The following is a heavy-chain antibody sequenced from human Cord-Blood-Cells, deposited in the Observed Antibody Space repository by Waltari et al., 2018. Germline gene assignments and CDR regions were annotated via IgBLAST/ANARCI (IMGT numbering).Heavy chain of an antibody. CDR2: ISYDGSNK. Sequence: QVQLVESGGGVVQPGRSLRLSCAASGFTFSSYAMPWARQEPGKGLECVAVISYDGSNKYYADSVKGRFTISRDNSKNTLYLQMNSLRAEDTAVYYCARDSRSGGMDVWGQGTTVTVSS. J-gene: IGHJ6*02. CDR1: GFTFSSYA. V-gene: IGHV3-30-3*01. CDR3: ARDSRSGGMDV.